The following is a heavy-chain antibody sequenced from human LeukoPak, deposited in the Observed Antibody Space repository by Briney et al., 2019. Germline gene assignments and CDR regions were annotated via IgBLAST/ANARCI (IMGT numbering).Heavy chain of an antibody. Sequence: GGSLRLSCAASGFTFSSYAMSWVRQAPGKGLEWVSAISGSGGSTYYADSVKGRFTISRDNAKNSLYLQMNSLRAEDTAVYYCASSSGPVPFDYWGQGTLVTVSS. CDR3: ASSSGPVPFDY. J-gene: IGHJ4*02. V-gene: IGHV3-23*01. CDR2: ISGSGGST. CDR1: GFTFSSYA. D-gene: IGHD6-19*01.